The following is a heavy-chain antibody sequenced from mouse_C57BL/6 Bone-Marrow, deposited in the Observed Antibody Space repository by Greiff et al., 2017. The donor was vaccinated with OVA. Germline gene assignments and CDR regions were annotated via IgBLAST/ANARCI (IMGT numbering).Heavy chain of an antibody. CDR1: GYTFTSYW. Sequence: VQLQQPGAELVKPGASVKLSCKASGYTFTSYWMQWVKQRPGQGLEWIGEIDPSDSYTNYNQKFKGKATLTVDTSSSTAYMQLSSLTSEDSAVYYRARDWDDFDYWGQGTTLTVSS. CDR3: ARDWDDFDY. J-gene: IGHJ2*01. CDR2: IDPSDSYT. V-gene: IGHV1-50*01. D-gene: IGHD4-1*01.